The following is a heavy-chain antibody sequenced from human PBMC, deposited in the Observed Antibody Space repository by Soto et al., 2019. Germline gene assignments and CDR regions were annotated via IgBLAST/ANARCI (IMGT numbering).Heavy chain of an antibody. CDR1: GFIFSAYF. V-gene: IGHV3-23*01. CDR3: AREDGGGPFDY. J-gene: IGHJ4*02. D-gene: IGHD3-10*01. CDR2: ISGPGSDT. Sequence: LGSGGGPVQPGGSLRLSCEASGFIFSAYFMTWVRQAPGKGLEWVSGISGPGSDTDYADSVKGRFTISRDNSKNTLFLQMSSPRVEDTAVYYCAREDGGGPFDYWSQGTLVTVSS.